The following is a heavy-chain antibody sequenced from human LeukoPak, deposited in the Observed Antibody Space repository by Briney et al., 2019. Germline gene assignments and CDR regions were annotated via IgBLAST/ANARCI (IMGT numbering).Heavy chain of an antibody. Sequence: GRSLRLSCAASGFTFDDYAMHWVRQAPGKGLEWVSGISWNSGSIGYADSVKGRFTISRDNAKNSLYLQMNSLRAEDTALYYCAKDIRGSDYYGMDVWSQGSTVTVPS. CDR1: GFTFDDYA. J-gene: IGHJ6*02. V-gene: IGHV3-9*01. CDR2: ISWNSGSI. D-gene: IGHD3-16*01. CDR3: AKDIRGSDYYGMDV.